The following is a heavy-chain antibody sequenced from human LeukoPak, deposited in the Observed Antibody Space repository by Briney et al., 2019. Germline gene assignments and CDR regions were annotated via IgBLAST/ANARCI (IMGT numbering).Heavy chain of an antibody. V-gene: IGHV3-21*01. Sequence: KPGGSLRLSCAASGFTFSSYSMNWVRQAPGKGLEWVSSISSSSSYIYYADSVKGRFTISRDNAKNSLYLQMNSLRAEDTAVYYCARDRGTAVAGTGAFDIWGQGTMVTVSS. D-gene: IGHD6-19*01. CDR1: GFTFSSYS. J-gene: IGHJ3*02. CDR2: ISSSSSYI. CDR3: ARDRGTAVAGTGAFDI.